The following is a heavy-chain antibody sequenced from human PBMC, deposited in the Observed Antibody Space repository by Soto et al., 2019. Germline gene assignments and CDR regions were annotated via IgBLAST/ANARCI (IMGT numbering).Heavy chain of an antibody. J-gene: IGHJ4*02. Sequence: QVQLQESGPGLVKPSGTLSLTCAVSGDSISSSNWWNWVRQPPGKGLEWIGEISHSGSTNYDPALKSRLTSSLDKSRNQFSLTLSSVTAADTAVYFCARYSSEYYLDSWGQGTLVTVSS. V-gene: IGHV4-4*02. D-gene: IGHD6-25*01. CDR3: ARYSSEYYLDS. CDR2: ISHSGST. CDR1: GDSISSSNW.